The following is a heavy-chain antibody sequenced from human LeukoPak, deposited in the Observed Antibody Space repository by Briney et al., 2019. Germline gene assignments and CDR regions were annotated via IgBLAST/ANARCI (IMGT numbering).Heavy chain of an antibody. CDR1: GFSFDYYG. Sequence: PGGSLRLSCAASGFSFDYYGMHWVRQAPGKGLEWVSSISSSSSYIYYADSVKGRFTISRDNAKNSLYLQMNSLRAEDTAVYYCARVPWSGSLNWFDPWGQGTLVTVSS. CDR3: ARVPWSGSLNWFDP. J-gene: IGHJ5*02. CDR2: ISSSSSYI. V-gene: IGHV3-21*01. D-gene: IGHD3-3*01.